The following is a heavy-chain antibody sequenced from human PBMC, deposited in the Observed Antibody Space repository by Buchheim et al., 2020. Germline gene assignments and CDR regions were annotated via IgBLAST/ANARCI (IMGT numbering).Heavy chain of an antibody. J-gene: IGHJ5*01. Sequence: QVQLQESGPGLAKPSETLSLTCSVSGASITSTDYYWGWIRQPPGKGLEWIGSIHSSGNTYYSPSLKSRVTISVDTSKHQFSLNLNSVTVTDTAVYFCASAPVVGTWLDSWGQGTL. CDR3: ASAPVVGTWLDS. CDR2: IHSSGNT. CDR1: GASITSTDYY. V-gene: IGHV4-39*01.